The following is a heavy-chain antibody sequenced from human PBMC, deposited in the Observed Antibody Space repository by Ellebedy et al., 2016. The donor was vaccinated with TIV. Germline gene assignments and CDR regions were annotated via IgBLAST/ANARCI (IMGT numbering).Heavy chain of an antibody. D-gene: IGHD2-2*01. CDR1: GGSFSKYA. CDR3: ATSNIVLVPAASQYYHYAMDV. CDR2: IIPVFGTT. V-gene: IGHV1-69*13. J-gene: IGHJ6*02. Sequence: SVKVSXXASGGSFSKYAISWVRQAPGQGLEWMGGIIPVFGTTNSAHNFQGRVTITADESTSSAYMALSSLRSEDTAVYYCATSNIVLVPAASQYYHYAMDVWGQGTTVTVSS.